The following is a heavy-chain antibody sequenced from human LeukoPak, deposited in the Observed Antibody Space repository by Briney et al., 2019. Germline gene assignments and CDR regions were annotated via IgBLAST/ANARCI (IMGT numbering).Heavy chain of an antibody. CDR1: GFSISTNDYH. Sequence: PSETLSLTCTVSGFSISTNDYHWGWIRQPPGKGLEWIGTIFYTGSTYYNPSLRSRVTISVDTSKNQFSLKLSSVTAADTAVYYCARLFSSSWYRGAFDLWGQGTMVTVSS. D-gene: IGHD6-13*01. V-gene: IGHV4-39*01. CDR2: IFYTGST. CDR3: ARLFSSSWYRGAFDL. J-gene: IGHJ3*01.